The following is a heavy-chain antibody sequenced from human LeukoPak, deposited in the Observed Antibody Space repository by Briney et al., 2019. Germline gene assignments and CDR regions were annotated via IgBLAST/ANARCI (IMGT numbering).Heavy chain of an antibody. Sequence: PSETLSLSCTVSSGSISNYNWSWIRQSPGKGLEWIGYIYYAGGTNYSPSLKNRVTILVDTSNNQFSLKLSSVTAADTAVYYCARGFCSGGHCYRTFFDYWGQGTLVTVSS. CDR2: IYYAGGT. D-gene: IGHD2-15*01. J-gene: IGHJ4*02. V-gene: IGHV4-59*01. CDR1: SGSISNYN. CDR3: ARGFCSGGHCYRTFFDY.